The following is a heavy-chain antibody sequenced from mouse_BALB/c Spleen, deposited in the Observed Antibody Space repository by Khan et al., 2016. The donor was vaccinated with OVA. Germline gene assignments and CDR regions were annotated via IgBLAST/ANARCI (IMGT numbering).Heavy chain of an antibody. V-gene: IGHV5-6-5*01. Sequence: EVELVESGGGLVKPGGSLKVSCAASGFTFSNYAMSWVRQTPEKRLEWVASISTGDTTYYPDSVKGRFTISRDHARNILYLQMSRLRSDDTAMYYCARDYWFVYWGQGTLVTVSA. CDR3: ARDYWFVY. CDR2: ISTGDTT. CDR1: GFTFSNYA. J-gene: IGHJ3*01.